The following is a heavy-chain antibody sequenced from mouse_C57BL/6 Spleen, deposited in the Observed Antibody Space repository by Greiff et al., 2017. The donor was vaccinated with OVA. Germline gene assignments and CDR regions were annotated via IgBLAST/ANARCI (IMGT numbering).Heavy chain of an antibody. CDR2: INPNNGGT. CDR1: GYTFTDYN. Sequence: VQLQQSGPELVKPGASVKIPCKASGYTFTDYNMDWVKQSHGKSLEWIGDINPNNGGTIYNQKFKGKATLTVDKSSSTAYMQLRSLTSEDTAVYYYAREYGNYGYYYDMDYWGQGTTVTVSS. V-gene: IGHV1-18*01. D-gene: IGHD2-1*01. CDR3: AREYGNYGYYYDMDY. J-gene: IGHJ4*01.